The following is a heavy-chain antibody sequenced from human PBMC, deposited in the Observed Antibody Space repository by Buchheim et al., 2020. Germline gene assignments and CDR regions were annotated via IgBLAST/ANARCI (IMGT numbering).Heavy chain of an antibody. Sequence: QVQLVESGGSVVQPGASLRLSCAASGFTFSTYALHWVCQAPGKGLEWVAVISHDGSGKHYTDSVEGRFSISRANSRETVYLQMNSLRPEDTAVYYCARDLFLGGSMDACGQGTT. V-gene: IGHV3-30*14. CDR2: ISHDGSGK. CDR3: ARDLFLGGSMDA. J-gene: IGHJ6*02. CDR1: GFTFSTYA. D-gene: IGHD3-10*01.